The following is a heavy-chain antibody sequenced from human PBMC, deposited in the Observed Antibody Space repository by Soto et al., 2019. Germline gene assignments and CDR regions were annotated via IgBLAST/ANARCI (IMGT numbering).Heavy chain of an antibody. V-gene: IGHV4-39*01. CDR1: GGSISSSSYY. D-gene: IGHD3-22*01. Sequence: QLQLQESGPGLVKPSETLSLTCTVSGGSISSSSYYWGWIRQPPGKGLEWIGSIYYSGSTYYNPSLKSRVTISVDTSKNQFSLKLSSVTAADTAVYYCARQWGDVYYYDTKDWFDPWGQGTLVTVSS. CDR2: IYYSGST. J-gene: IGHJ5*02. CDR3: ARQWGDVYYYDTKDWFDP.